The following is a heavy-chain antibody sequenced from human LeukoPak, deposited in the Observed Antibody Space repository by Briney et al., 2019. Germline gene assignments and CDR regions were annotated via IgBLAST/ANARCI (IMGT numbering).Heavy chain of an antibody. Sequence: GGSLRLSCAASGFTYSRYVMSWLRQAPGKGLEGVLGMSACGGSRLYADSVKGRFTISRDNSKNTLYLQMNSLRAEDTAVYYCAQDRGATVTTFAYWGQGSLVTVSS. CDR3: AQDRGATVTTFAY. V-gene: IGHV3-23*01. CDR1: GFTYSRYV. D-gene: IGHD4-17*01. J-gene: IGHJ4*02. CDR2: MSACGGSR.